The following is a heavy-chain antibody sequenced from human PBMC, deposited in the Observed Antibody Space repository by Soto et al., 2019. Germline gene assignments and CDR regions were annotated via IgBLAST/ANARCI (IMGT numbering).Heavy chain of an antibody. Sequence: ASAKLSSKVPGYTLTELSMHSVRHAPGKGLEWMGGFDPEDGETIYAQKFQGRVTMTEDTSTDTAYMELSSLRSEDTAVYYCVTNCIDFWSGYLNAFDIWGQGTMVTVSS. D-gene: IGHD3-3*01. CDR3: VTNCIDFWSGYLNAFDI. CDR1: GYTLTELS. V-gene: IGHV1-24*01. J-gene: IGHJ3*02. CDR2: FDPEDGET.